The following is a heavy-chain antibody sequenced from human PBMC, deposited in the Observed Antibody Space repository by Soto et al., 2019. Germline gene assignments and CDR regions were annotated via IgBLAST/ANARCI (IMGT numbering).Heavy chain of an antibody. Sequence: QVQLVQSGAEVKKPGASVKVSCKASGYTFTGYYMHWVRQAPGQGLEWRGWINPNSGGTNYAQKFQGRVTMTRDTSISTAYMELSRLRSDDTAVYYCAREIVHSSSWPDAFDIWGQGTMVTVSS. D-gene: IGHD6-13*01. J-gene: IGHJ3*02. CDR3: AREIVHSSSWPDAFDI. CDR1: GYTFTGYY. V-gene: IGHV1-2*02. CDR2: INPNSGGT.